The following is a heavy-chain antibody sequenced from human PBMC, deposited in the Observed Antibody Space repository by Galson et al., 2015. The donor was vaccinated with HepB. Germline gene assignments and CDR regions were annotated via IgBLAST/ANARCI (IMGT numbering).Heavy chain of an antibody. CDR2: ISDKGMIK. CDR3: AKGGTENSLEK. V-gene: IGHV3-30*04. Sequence: SLRLSCAASGFNFSDSPLHWVRQAPGKGLEWVAMISDKGMIKYYADSVRGRFTTSRSNSQETLFLQMNTMRTEDTAVYYCAKGGTENSLEKWGQGTLVAVSS. D-gene: IGHD3-16*01. J-gene: IGHJ4*02. CDR1: GFNFSDSP.